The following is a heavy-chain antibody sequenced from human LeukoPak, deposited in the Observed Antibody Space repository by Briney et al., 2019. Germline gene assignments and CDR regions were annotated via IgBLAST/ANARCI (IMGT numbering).Heavy chain of an antibody. D-gene: IGHD6-19*01. CDR1: GYSFTSYW. Sequence: GESLKISCKGSGYSFTSYWIGWVRQMPGKGLEWMGIIYSGDSDTRYSPSFQGQVTISPDKSLSTVYLQWSSLKASDTARYYCARPGYSSGWYGYYFDYWGQGTLVTVSS. J-gene: IGHJ4*02. CDR3: ARPGYSSGWYGYYFDY. CDR2: IYSGDSDT. V-gene: IGHV5-51*01.